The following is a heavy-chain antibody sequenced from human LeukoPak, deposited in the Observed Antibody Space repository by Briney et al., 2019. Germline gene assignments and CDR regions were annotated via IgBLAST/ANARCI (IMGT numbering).Heavy chain of an antibody. D-gene: IGHD3-3*01. CDR1: GFTFSSYS. J-gene: IGHJ5*01. CDR2: ISSSRSYI. Sequence: PGGSLRLSCAASGFTFSSYSMNWVRQAPGKGLEWVSSISSSRSYIYYADSVKGRFTISRDNAKNSLYLQMNSLRAEDTAVYYCARGTYYDFWSGDPDKYNWFDPWGQGTLVTVSS. CDR3: ARGTYYDFWSGDPDKYNWFDP. V-gene: IGHV3-21*01.